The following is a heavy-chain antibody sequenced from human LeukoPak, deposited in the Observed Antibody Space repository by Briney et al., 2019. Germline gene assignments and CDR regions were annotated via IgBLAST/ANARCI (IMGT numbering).Heavy chain of an antibody. J-gene: IGHJ4*02. CDR1: GFTFSSYG. CDR3: AKVYLSIVVVPAADY. D-gene: IGHD2-2*01. Sequence: PGGSLRLSCSASGFTFSSYGMHWVRQAPGKRLERVAVISYDGSNKYYADSVKGRFTISRDNSKNTLYLQMNSRRAEDTAVYYCAKVYLSIVVVPAADYWGQGTLVTVSS. CDR2: ISYDGSNK. V-gene: IGHV3-30*18.